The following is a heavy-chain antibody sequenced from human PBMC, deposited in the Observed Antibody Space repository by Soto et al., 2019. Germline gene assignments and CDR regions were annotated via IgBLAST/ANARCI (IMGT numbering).Heavy chain of an antibody. CDR1: GFTFSSDW. D-gene: IGHD2-8*02. J-gene: IGHJ4*02. V-gene: IGHV3-74*01. CDR3: TRGSGGVYGNAY. CDR2: INMDGSVT. Sequence: EVQLVESGGGLVQPGGSLRLSCVASGFTFSSDWMHWVRQGAGKGLVWVSRINMDGSVTNYADSVKGRFTISRDNAKNTVYLQMSSLRVGDTAVYYCTRGSGGVYGNAYWGKGALVTVSS.